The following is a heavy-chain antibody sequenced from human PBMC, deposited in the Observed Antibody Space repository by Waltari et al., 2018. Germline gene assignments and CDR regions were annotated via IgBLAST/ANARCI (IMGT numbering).Heavy chain of an antibody. CDR3: ARVLQTPWELEGLDY. J-gene: IGHJ4*02. D-gene: IGHD1-26*01. CDR1: GYSISSGYY. CDR2: IYHSGST. Sequence: QVQLQESGPGLVKPSETLSLTCAVSGYSISSGYYWGWIRQPPGKGLEWIGSIYHSGSTYYNPSLKSRVTISVDTSKNQFSLKLSSETAADTAVYYCARVLQTPWELEGLDYWGQGTLVTVSS. V-gene: IGHV4-38-2*01.